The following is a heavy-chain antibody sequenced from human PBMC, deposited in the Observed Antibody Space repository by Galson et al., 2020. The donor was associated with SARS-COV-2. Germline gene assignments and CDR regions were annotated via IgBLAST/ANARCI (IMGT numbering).Heavy chain of an antibody. Sequence: GGSLRLSCAASGFTFSSYWMHWVRQAPGKGLVWVSRINSDGSSTTYADSVKGRFTISRDNAKNTLYQQMNSLRAEDTAVYYCARPHNSHSSTRKNYNYYMDVWGKGTTVTISS. D-gene: IGHD2-2*01. CDR1: GFTFSSYW. CDR3: ARPHNSHSSTRKNYNYYMDV. J-gene: IGHJ6*03. V-gene: IGHV3-74*01. CDR2: INSDGSST.